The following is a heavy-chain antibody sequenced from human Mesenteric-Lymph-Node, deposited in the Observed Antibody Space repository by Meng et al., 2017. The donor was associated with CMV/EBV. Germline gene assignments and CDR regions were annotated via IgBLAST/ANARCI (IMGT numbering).Heavy chain of an antibody. Sequence: GGSLRLSCTVSGLTFVSYAMHWVRQAPGKGLEWVAVISYDGLNRYYGGSETGRFTISRDNSKNTLYLQMDSLRTEDTAIYYCARAHGSGWYYFDSWGQGTLVTVSS. J-gene: IGHJ4*02. CDR3: ARAHGSGWYYFDS. V-gene: IGHV3-30*04. CDR1: GLTFVSYA. D-gene: IGHD6-19*01. CDR2: ISYDGLNR.